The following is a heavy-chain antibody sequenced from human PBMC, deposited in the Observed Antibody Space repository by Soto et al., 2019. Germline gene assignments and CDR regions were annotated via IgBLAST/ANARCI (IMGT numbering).Heavy chain of an antibody. D-gene: IGHD6-13*01. J-gene: IGHJ5*02. Sequence: SQTLSLTCAISGDSVSSNSAAWNWIRQSPSRGLEWLGRTYYRSKWYNDCAVSVKSPITINPDTSKNQFSLQLNSVTPEDTAVYYCARDLWCLGSSWSLGWFDPWGQGTLVTVSS. V-gene: IGHV6-1*01. CDR3: ARDLWCLGSSWSLGWFDP. CDR1: GDSVSSNSAA. CDR2: TYYRSKWYN.